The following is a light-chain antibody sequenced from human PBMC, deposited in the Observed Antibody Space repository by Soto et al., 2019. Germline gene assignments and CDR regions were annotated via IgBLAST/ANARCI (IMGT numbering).Light chain of an antibody. CDR1: QDISIW. Sequence: DVQMTQSPSSVSASVGDRVTITCRASQDISIWLAWYQQKPGKAPNLLIYAASSLQSGVPSRFSGSGSGTEFTLTISSLQPEDFATYYCQQANSFPLTFGGGTKVEIK. V-gene: IGKV1D-12*01. J-gene: IGKJ4*01. CDR3: QQANSFPLT. CDR2: AAS.